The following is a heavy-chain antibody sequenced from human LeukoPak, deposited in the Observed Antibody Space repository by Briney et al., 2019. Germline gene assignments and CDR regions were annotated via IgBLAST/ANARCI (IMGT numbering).Heavy chain of an antibody. Sequence: SVKVSCKASGGTFSSYAISWVRQAPGQGLEWMGRIIPILGIANYAQKFQGRVTITADKSTSTAYMELSSLRSGDTAVYYCARAAISGYLDYWGQGTLVTVSS. V-gene: IGHV1-69*04. D-gene: IGHD3-22*01. CDR1: GGTFSSYA. CDR3: ARAAISGYLDY. CDR2: IIPILGIA. J-gene: IGHJ4*02.